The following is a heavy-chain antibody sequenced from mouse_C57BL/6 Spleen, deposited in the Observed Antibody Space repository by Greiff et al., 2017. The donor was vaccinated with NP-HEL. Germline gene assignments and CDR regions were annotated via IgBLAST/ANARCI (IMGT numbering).Heavy chain of an antibody. CDR2: IYPGNGDT. D-gene: IGHD1-1*01. V-gene: IGHV1-12*01. J-gene: IGHJ4*01. CDR3: ARTSYYGSSYAMDY. Sequence: LQQSGAELVRPGASVKMSCKASGYTFTSYNMHWVKQTPRQGLEWIGAIYPGNGDTSYNQKFKGKATLTVDKSSSTAYMQLSSLTSEDSAVYFCARTSYYGSSYAMDYWGQGTSVTVSS. CDR1: GYTFTSYN.